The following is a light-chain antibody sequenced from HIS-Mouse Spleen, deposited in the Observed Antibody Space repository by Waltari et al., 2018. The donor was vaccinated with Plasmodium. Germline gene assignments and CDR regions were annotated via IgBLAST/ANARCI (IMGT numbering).Light chain of an antibody. CDR3: YSTDSSGNHRV. V-gene: IGLV3-10*01. J-gene: IGLJ3*02. CDR1: ALPKKY. CDR2: EDS. Sequence: SYELTQPPSVSVSPGQTARITCHGDALPKKYAYWYQKKSGQAPVLVIYEDSNRPPGIPERFSGSSSGTMATLTISGAQVEDEADYYCYSTDSSGNHRVFGGGTKLTVL.